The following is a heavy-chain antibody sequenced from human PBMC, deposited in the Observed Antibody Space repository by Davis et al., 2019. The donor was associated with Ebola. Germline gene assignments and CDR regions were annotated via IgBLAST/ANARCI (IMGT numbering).Heavy chain of an antibody. D-gene: IGHD3-16*01. Sequence: YGMHWVRQAPGKGLEWVAVISYDGSNKYYADSVKGRLTISRDNSKNTLYLQMNSLRAEDTAVYYCAKVIGGGNAFDIWGQGTMVTVSS. V-gene: IGHV3-30*18. CDR2: ISYDGSNK. CDR3: AKVIGGGNAFDI. CDR1: YG. J-gene: IGHJ3*02.